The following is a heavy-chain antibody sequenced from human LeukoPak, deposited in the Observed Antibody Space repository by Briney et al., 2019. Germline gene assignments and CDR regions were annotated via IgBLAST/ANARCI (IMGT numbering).Heavy chain of an antibody. V-gene: IGHV4-4*02. CDR1: GGSISSSNW. Sequence: PSGTLSLTCAVSGGSISSSNWWSWVRQPPGKGLEWIGEIYHSGSTNYNPSLKSRVTISVEKSKNQFSLKLSSVTAADTAEYYCARGGGTVEKSNAFDIWGQGTMVIVSS. D-gene: IGHD4-23*01. CDR3: ARGGGTVEKSNAFDI. CDR2: IYHSGST. J-gene: IGHJ3*02.